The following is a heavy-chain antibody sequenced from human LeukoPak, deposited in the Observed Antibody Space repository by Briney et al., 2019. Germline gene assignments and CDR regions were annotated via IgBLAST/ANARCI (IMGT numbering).Heavy chain of an antibody. D-gene: IGHD3-22*01. Sequence: PGGSLRLSCAAPGFTFSSYWMHWVSQAPGKGLVWVSRIKSDGSTRYADSVKGRFTISRDNDKNTVSLQMTSLRAEDTGVYYCARAPSEIGGYYPEYFRHWGQGTLVIVSS. CDR2: IKSDGST. CDR3: ARAPSEIGGYYPEYFRH. V-gene: IGHV3-74*01. J-gene: IGHJ1*01. CDR1: GFTFSSYW.